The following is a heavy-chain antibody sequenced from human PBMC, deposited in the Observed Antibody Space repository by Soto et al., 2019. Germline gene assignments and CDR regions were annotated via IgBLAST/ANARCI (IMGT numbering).Heavy chain of an antibody. V-gene: IGHV1-69*06. CDR3: ARDHNYYNDSSGSYYFDY. Sequence: ASVKVSCKASGGTFSSYAISWVRQAPGQGLEWMGGIIPIFGTANYAQKFQGRVTITADKSTSTAYMELSSLRSEDTAVYYCARDHNYYNDSSGSYYFDYWGQGTLVTVSS. D-gene: IGHD3-22*01. CDR2: IIPIFGTA. CDR1: GGTFSSYA. J-gene: IGHJ4*02.